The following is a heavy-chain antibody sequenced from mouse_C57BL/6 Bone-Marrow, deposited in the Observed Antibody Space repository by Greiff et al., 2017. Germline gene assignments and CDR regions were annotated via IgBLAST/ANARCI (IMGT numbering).Heavy chain of an antibody. V-gene: IGHV14-4*01. D-gene: IGHD3-3*01. CDR2: IDPENGDT. Sequence: VQLQQSGAELVRPGASVKLSCTASGFNFKDDYMHWVKQSPEQGLEWIGWIDPENGDTEYASKFQGKATITADTSSNTPYLQLSGLTSEDTAVDCCTPEGLYYWGQGTTRTVSS. J-gene: IGHJ2*01. CDR3: TPEGLYY. CDR1: GFNFKDDY.